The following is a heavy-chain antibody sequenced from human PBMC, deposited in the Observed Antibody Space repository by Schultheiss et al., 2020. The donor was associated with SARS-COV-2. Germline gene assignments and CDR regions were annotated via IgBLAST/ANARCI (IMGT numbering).Heavy chain of an antibody. CDR2: IYSGGST. D-gene: IGHD6-25*01. J-gene: IGHJ6*02. Sequence: GGSLRLSCAASGFTVSSSYMSWVRQAPEKGLEWVSVIYSGGSTYYADSVEGRFTLSRDKSKNTLFLQMDSLRPEDTAVYYCARNVYSTGFGHHCGMDVWGQGTTVTVAS. CDR1: GFTVSSSY. CDR3: ARNVYSTGFGHHCGMDV. V-gene: IGHV3-66*02.